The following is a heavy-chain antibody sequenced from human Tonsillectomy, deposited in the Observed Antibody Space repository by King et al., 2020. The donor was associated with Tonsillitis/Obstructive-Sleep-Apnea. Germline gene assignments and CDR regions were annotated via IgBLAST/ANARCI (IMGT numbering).Heavy chain of an antibody. CDR2: IIPIFGRA. CDR3: ARGASRYSYGLPFDY. D-gene: IGHD5-18*01. V-gene: IGHV1-69*12. CDR1: GGTFSSYA. J-gene: IGHJ4*02. Sequence: VQLVQSGAEVKKPGSSVKFSCKASGGTFSSYAISWGRQAPGQGLEWMGGIIPIFGRANYAQKFPGRVTMTADESTSTAYMELSSLRSEDTAVYYCARGASRYSYGLPFDYWGQGTLVTVSS.